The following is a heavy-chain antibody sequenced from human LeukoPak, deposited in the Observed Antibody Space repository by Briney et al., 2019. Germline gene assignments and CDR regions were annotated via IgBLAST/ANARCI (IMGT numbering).Heavy chain of an antibody. CDR1: GGSISSSSYY. J-gene: IGHJ5*02. CDR2: IYYSGST. D-gene: IGHD4-11*01. Sequence: SETLSLTCTVSGGSISSSSYYWGWIRQPPGKGLEWIGSIYYSGSTYYNPSLKSRVTISVDTSKNQFSLKLSSVTAADTALYYCARHLGNDYSINWFDPWGQGTLVTVSS. CDR3: ARHLGNDYSINWFDP. V-gene: IGHV4-39*01.